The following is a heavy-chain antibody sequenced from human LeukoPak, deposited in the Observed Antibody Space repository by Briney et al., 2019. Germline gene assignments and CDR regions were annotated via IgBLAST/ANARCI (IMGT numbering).Heavy chain of an antibody. J-gene: IGHJ4*02. D-gene: IGHD3-22*01. Sequence: GASVKVSCKASGYTFTNYDINWVRQATGQGLEWMGWMNPNSGNTGYAQKLQGRVTMTTDTSTSTAYMELRSLRSDDTAVYYCARGGDSSGYSLSPFDYWGQGTLVTVSS. CDR2: MNPNSGNT. V-gene: IGHV1-8*01. CDR3: ARGGDSSGYSLSPFDY. CDR1: GYTFTNYD.